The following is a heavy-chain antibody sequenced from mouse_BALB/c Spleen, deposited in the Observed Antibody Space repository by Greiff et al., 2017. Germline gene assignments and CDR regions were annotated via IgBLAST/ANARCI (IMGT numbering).Heavy chain of an antibody. D-gene: IGHD2-2*01. J-gene: IGHJ4*01. V-gene: IGHV1S81*02. CDR3: TRSGGYVNAMDY. CDR2: INPSNGGT. Sequence: VKLVESGAELVKPGASVKLSCKASGYTFTSYYMYWVKQRPGQGLEWIGEINPSNGGTNFNEKFKSKATLTVDKSSSTAYMQLSSLTSEDSAVYYCTRSGGYVNAMDYWGQGTSVTVSS. CDR1: GYTFTSYY.